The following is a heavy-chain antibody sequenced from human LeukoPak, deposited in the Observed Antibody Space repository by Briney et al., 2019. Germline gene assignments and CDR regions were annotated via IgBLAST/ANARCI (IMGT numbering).Heavy chain of an antibody. V-gene: IGHV3-74*01. J-gene: IGHJ4*02. D-gene: IGHD6-13*01. CDR3: ASMYSSSQYSIHY. Sequence: PGGSLRLSCAASGFTFSSYWMHWVRQVPGKGLVWVSRINSDGSSINYADSVKGRFTISRDNAKNTLYLQMNSLRAEDTAVYYCASMYSSSQYSIHYWGQGTLVTVSS. CDR2: INSDGSSI. CDR1: GFTFSSYW.